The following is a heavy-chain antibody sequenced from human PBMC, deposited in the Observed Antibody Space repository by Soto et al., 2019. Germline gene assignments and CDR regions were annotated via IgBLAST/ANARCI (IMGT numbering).Heavy chain of an antibody. CDR1: GFTFSSYS. CDR3: ARAKGADYGDYVFDYYYYYGMDV. Sequence: GGSLRLSCAASGFTFSSYSMNWVRQAPGKGLEWVSSISSSSYIYYADSVKGRFTISRDNAKNSLYLQMNSLRAEDTAVYYCARAKGADYGDYVFDYYYYYGMDVWGQGTTVTVSS. CDR2: ISSSSYI. J-gene: IGHJ6*02. D-gene: IGHD4-17*01. V-gene: IGHV3-21*01.